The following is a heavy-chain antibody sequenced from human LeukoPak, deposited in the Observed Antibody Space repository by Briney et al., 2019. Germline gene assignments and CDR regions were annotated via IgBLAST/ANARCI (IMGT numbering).Heavy chain of an antibody. CDR1: GFTFSSYA. CDR2: ISGSGGST. D-gene: IGHD3-22*01. CDR3: AKRFRGDSSGYCVFDY. V-gene: IGHV3-23*01. Sequence: GGSLRLSCAASGFTFSSYAMSWVRQAPGKGLEWVSAISGSGGSTYYADSVKGRFTISRDNSKNTLYLQMNSLRAEDTAVYYCAKRFRGDSSGYCVFDYWGQGTLVTASS. J-gene: IGHJ4*02.